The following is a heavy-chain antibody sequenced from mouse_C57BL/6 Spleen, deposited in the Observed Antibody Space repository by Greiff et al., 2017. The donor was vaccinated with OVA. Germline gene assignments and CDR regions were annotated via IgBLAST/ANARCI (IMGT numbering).Heavy chain of an antibody. CDR1: GYTFTSYW. D-gene: IGHD1-1*01. CDR3: SRSYYYGSSHYFDY. V-gene: IGHV1-52*01. CDR2: IDPSDSET. Sequence: QVQLQQPGAELVRPGSSVKLSCKASGYTFTSYWMHWVKQRPIQGLEWIGNIDPSDSETHYNQKFKDKATSTVDTSSSTAYMQLSSLTSEDSAVYDFSRSYYYGSSHYFDYWGQGTTLTVSA. J-gene: IGHJ2*01.